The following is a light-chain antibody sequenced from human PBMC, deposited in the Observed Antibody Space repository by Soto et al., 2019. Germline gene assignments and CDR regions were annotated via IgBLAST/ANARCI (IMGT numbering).Light chain of an antibody. CDR3: LQDYNYPRT. Sequence: AIQMTQSPSSLSASVGDRVTITCRASQGIRNDLGWYQQKPGKAPKLLIYAASSLQSGVPSRFSGSGSGTDFTLTTSSLQPEDFASYYCLQDYNYPRTFGQGTKAEIK. CDR1: QGIRND. J-gene: IGKJ1*01. CDR2: AAS. V-gene: IGKV1-6*01.